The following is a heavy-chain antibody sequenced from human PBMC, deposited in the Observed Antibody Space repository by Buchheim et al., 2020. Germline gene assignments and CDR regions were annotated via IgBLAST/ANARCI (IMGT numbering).Heavy chain of an antibody. Sequence: QVQLQESGPGLVKPSQTLSLTCTVSGGSISSGGYYWSWIRQHPGKGLEWIGYIYYSGSTYYNPSLKSRVTISVDTSKNQLSLKLSSVTAADTAVYYCARILWFGELSEKGGDYYYMDVWGKGTT. CDR1: GGSISSGGYY. J-gene: IGHJ6*03. D-gene: IGHD3-10*01. V-gene: IGHV4-31*03. CDR3: ARILWFGELSEKGGDYYYMDV. CDR2: IYYSGST.